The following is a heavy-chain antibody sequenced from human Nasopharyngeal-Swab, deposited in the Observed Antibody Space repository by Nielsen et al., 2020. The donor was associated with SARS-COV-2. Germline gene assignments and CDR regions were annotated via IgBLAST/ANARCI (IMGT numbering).Heavy chain of an antibody. Sequence: SVKVSCEASGGTFSSYAISWVRQAPGQGLEWMGGIIPIFGTANYAQKFQGRVTITADESTSTAYMELSSLRSEDTAVYYCARDRYDILTGYYPPPYYGMDVWGQGTTVTVSS. J-gene: IGHJ6*02. CDR3: ARDRYDILTGYYPPPYYGMDV. CDR2: IIPIFGTA. V-gene: IGHV1-69*13. D-gene: IGHD3-9*01. CDR1: GGTFSSYA.